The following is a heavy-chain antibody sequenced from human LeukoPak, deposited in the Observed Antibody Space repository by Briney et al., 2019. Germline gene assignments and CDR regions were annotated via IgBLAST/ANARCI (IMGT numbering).Heavy chain of an antibody. CDR3: GRLST. V-gene: IGHV3-23*01. J-gene: IGHJ5*02. Sequence: PGGSLRLSCAASGFTFSSYVMNWVRQAPGKGLEWVSGISSGGSTYYADSVKGRFTISSDNSKNTLYLQMNSLRAEDTAVYYCGRLSTWGQGTLVSVSS. D-gene: IGHD2-2*01. CDR1: GFTFSSYV. CDR2: ISSGGST.